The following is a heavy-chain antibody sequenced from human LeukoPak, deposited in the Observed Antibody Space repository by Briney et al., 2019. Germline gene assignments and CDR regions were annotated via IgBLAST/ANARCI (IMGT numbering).Heavy chain of an antibody. CDR3: ARAYYDSSGYYSDY. CDR2: ISTSSSYI. D-gene: IGHD3-22*01. Sequence: GGSLRLSCAASGFTFSSYSMNWVRQAPGKGLEWVSSISTSSSYIYYADSVKGRFTISRDNAKNSLYLQMNTLRAEDTAVYYCARAYYDSSGYYSDYWGQGTLVTVSS. J-gene: IGHJ4*02. CDR1: GFTFSSYS. V-gene: IGHV3-21*01.